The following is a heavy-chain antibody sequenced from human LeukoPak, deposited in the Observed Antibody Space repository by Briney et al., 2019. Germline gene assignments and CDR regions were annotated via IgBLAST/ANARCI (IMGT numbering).Heavy chain of an antibody. D-gene: IGHD2-15*01. V-gene: IGHV4-59*12. CDR1: GGSISSYY. Sequence: LETLSLTCTVSGGSISSYYWSWIRQPPGKGLEWIGEIYHSGSTNYNPSLKSRVTISVDKSKNQFSLKLSSVTAADTAVYYCARFKGYCSGGSCYHRAFDIWGQGTMVTVSS. J-gene: IGHJ3*02. CDR3: ARFKGYCSGGSCYHRAFDI. CDR2: IYHSGST.